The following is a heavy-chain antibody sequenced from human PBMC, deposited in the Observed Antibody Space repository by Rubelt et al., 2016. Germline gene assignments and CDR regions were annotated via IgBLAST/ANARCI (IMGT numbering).Heavy chain of an antibody. CDR3: AKDLFGYSYGYYYFDY. CDR2: IKQDGSEK. V-gene: IGHV3-7*03. J-gene: IGHJ4*02. Sequence: GKGLEWVANIKQDGSEKYYVDSVKGRFTISRDNSKNTLYLQMNSLRAEDTAVYYCAKDLFGYSYGYYYFDYWGQGTLVTVSS. D-gene: IGHD5-18*01.